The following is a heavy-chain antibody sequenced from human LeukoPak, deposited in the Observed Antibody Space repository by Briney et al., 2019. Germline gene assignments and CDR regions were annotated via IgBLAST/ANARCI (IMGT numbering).Heavy chain of an antibody. D-gene: IGHD2-21*02. V-gene: IGHV3-33*01. CDR3: ARDLGDSYYYYGMDV. J-gene: IGHJ6*02. Sequence: PGRSLRLSCAASGFTFSSYGMHWVRQAPGKGLEWVAVIWYDGSNKYYADSVKGRFTISRDNSKNTLYLQMNSLRAEDTAVYYCARDLGDSYYYYGMDVWGQGTTVTVSS. CDR1: GFTFSSYG. CDR2: IWYDGSNK.